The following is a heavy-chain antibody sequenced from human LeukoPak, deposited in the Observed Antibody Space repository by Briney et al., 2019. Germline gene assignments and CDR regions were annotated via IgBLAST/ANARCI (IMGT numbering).Heavy chain of an antibody. CDR1: GGTFSSYA. D-gene: IGHD1-26*01. J-gene: IGHJ5*02. CDR2: IIPIFGTA. Sequence: SVKVSCKASGGTFSSYAISWVRQAPGQGLEWMGGIIPIFGTANYAQKFQGRVTITTDESTSTAYMELRSLRSDDTAVYYCARNGFIVGAGYWFDPWGQGTLVTVSS. CDR3: ARNGFIVGAGYWFDP. V-gene: IGHV1-69*05.